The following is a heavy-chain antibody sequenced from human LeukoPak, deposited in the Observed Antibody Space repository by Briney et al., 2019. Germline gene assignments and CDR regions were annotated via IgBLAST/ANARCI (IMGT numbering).Heavy chain of an antibody. J-gene: IGHJ5*02. Sequence: SGPTLVKPTQTLTLTCTSSGFSLRTSGVGVAWIRQPPGKALEWLALIYWNDDKRYSPSLQSRLTITKDTSKNQVVLTMTNMDPVDTATYYCAHRRAYCGGDCYRNNWFGPWGQGSLVTVSS. D-gene: IGHD2-21*02. CDR3: AHRRAYCGGDCYRNNWFGP. CDR2: IYWNDDK. V-gene: IGHV2-5*01. CDR1: GFSLRTSGVG.